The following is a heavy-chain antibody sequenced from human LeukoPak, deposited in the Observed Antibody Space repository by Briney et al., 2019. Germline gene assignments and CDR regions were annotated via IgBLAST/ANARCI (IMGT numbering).Heavy chain of an antibody. V-gene: IGHV4-4*07. CDR1: GGSIRSYF. J-gene: IGHJ6*02. Sequence: PSETLSLTCTVSGGSIRSYFWSWIRQPAGKGLEWIGRIYSSGSTDYNPSLKSRVTMSVDTSKNQFSLKLSTVTAADTAVYYCARSRTPIYYYYYGMDVWGQGTTVTVSS. CDR2: IYSSGST. D-gene: IGHD2-2*01. CDR3: ARSRTPIYYYYYGMDV.